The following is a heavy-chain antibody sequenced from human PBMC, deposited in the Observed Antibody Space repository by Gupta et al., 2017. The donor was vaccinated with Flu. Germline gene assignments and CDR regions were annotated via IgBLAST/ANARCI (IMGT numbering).Heavy chain of an antibody. J-gene: IGHJ1*01. D-gene: IGHD6-19*01. V-gene: IGHV3-23*01. CDR2: ITNSGEST. CDR3: AKPGSSDWQYFQN. Sequence: EVKLLESGGGLVQPGGSLRLSCAASGFTFTSHGMRWVRQAPGKGLEWVSGITNSGESTYYADSVKGRFTISRDNSKNTLYLEMSSLRVEDTGVYFCAKPGSSDWQYFQNWGQGTLVTVSS. CDR1: GFTFTSHG.